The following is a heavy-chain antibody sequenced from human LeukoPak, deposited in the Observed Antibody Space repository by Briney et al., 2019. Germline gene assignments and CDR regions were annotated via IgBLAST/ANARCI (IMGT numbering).Heavy chain of an antibody. CDR1: GASISSSTYS. Sequence: SETLSLTCTVSGASISSSTYSWGWIRQPPGKGLEWIGSIDYSGSTYYNPSLKSRVTISVDTSKNQFSLKLSSVTAADTAVYYCARGRGYYDSSGYFFDYWGQGTLVTVFS. CDR2: IDYSGST. V-gene: IGHV4-39*07. CDR3: ARGRGYYDSSGYFFDY. D-gene: IGHD3-22*01. J-gene: IGHJ4*02.